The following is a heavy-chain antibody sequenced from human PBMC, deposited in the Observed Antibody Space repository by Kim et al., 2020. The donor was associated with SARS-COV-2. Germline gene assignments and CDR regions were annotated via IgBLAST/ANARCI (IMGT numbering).Heavy chain of an antibody. CDR2: A. J-gene: IGHJ4*02. Sequence: AYYNPSLKSRVIITTDTPKNHFSLKLNSGTAADTAVYYCARDRGSYYGMNFWGQGTLVTVSS. V-gene: IGHV4-31*02. CDR3: ARDRGSYYGMNF. D-gene: IGHD3-10*01.